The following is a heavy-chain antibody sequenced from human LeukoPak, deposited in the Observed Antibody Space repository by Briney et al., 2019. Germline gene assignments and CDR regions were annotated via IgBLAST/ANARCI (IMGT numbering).Heavy chain of an antibody. D-gene: IGHD6-13*01. CDR2: IYTSGST. J-gene: IGHJ5*02. CDR3: ARQKIAAAGTNWFDP. V-gene: IGHV4-61*02. Sequence: SETLSLTCTVSGGSISSGSYYWSWIRQPAGKGLEWIGRIYTSGSTNYNPSLKSRVTISVDTSKNQFSLKLSSVTAADTAVYYCARQKIAAAGTNWFDPWGQGTLVTVSS. CDR1: GGSISSGSYY.